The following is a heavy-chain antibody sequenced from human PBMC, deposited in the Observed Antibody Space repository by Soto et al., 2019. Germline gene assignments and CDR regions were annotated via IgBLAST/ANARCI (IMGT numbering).Heavy chain of an antibody. Sequence: QVQLVQSGAEVKKPGSSVKVSCKASGGTFSSYAISWVRQAPGQGLEWMGGIIPIFGSANYAQKFQGRVTITADESTSTAYMELSSLRSEDTAVYYCARWPVRRNDGYYYYYGMDVWGQGTTVTVSS. CDR3: ARWPVRRNDGYYYYYGMDV. V-gene: IGHV1-69*01. CDR1: GGTFSSYA. J-gene: IGHJ6*02. D-gene: IGHD1-1*01. CDR2: IIPIFGSA.